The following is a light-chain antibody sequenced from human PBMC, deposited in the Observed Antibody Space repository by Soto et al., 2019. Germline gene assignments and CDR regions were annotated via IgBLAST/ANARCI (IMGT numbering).Light chain of an antibody. J-gene: IGKJ1*01. V-gene: IGKV4-1*01. CDR1: QSVLYSSNNKNY. CDR3: QQCYSTPRT. CDR2: WAS. Sequence: DIVMTQSPDSLAVSLGERATINCKSSQSVLYSSNNKNYLTWYQQKPGQPPKVLIYWASTRESGVPDRFSGSGSGTDFTLTISSLHAEDVAVYYCQQCYSTPRTFGQGTKVEI.